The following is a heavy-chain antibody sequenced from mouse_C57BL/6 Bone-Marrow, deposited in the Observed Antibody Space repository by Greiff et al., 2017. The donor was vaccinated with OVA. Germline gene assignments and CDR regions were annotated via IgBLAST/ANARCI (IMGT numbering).Heavy chain of an antibody. J-gene: IGHJ2*01. CDR2: IDPETGGT. CDR3: TRSLYDYVDY. Sequence: QVQLKQSGAELVRPGASVTLSCKASGYTFTDYEMHWVKQTPVHGLEWIGAIDPETGGTAYNQKFKGKAILTADKSSSTAYMELRSLTSEDSAVYYCTRSLYDYVDYWGQGTTLTVSS. D-gene: IGHD2-3*01. V-gene: IGHV1-15*01. CDR1: GYTFTDYE.